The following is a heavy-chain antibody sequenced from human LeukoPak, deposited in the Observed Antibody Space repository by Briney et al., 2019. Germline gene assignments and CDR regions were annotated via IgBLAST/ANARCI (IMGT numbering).Heavy chain of an antibody. J-gene: IGHJ3*02. CDR3: ARLDNYLTIFDI. CDR1: GGPISDSY. D-gene: IGHD5-24*01. Sequence: PSETLSLTCLVSGGPISDSYWSWIRQPPGKGLEWIGYISYSGSTYYNPSLKSRVTISVDTSKNQFSLKLSSVTAADTAVYYCARLDNYLTIFDIWGQGTMVTVSS. CDR2: ISYSGST. V-gene: IGHV4-59*04.